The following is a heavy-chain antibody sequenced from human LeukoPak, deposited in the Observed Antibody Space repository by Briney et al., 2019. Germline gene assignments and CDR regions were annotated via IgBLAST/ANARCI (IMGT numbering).Heavy chain of an antibody. CDR2: FNPEDGET. J-gene: IGHJ4*02. V-gene: IGHV1-24*01. CDR1: GYIFTELS. CDR3: ATDASGDYLNH. Sequence: ASVKVSCKVSGYIFTELSMHWVREAPGKGLEWMGGFNPEDGETFYAQKFQGRVTMTEDTSTDTAYMELSSLSYDDTAVYYCATDASGDYLNHWGQGTLVTVSS. D-gene: IGHD4-17*01.